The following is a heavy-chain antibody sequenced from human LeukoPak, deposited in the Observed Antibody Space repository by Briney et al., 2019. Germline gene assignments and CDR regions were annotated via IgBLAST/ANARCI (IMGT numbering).Heavy chain of an antibody. V-gene: IGHV1-2*02. CDR1: GYTFTRYY. J-gene: IGHJ4*02. CDR3: ARSADYSKQHHDY. CDR2: SNPNSGGA. D-gene: IGHD4-11*01. Sequence: ASVKVSCKSSGYTFTRYYMHWVRQAPAQGREGMVWSNPNSGGANYAQKFQGRVTMTRDTPISTGYMELRSLRSGDTAVYYCARSADYSKQHHDYWGQGTLVTVSS.